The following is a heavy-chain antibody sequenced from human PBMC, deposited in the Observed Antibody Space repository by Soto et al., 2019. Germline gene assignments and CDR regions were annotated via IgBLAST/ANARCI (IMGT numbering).Heavy chain of an antibody. CDR3: AGDLGSGMDV. CDR2: IWYDGSNT. Sequence: QVQLVESGGGVVQPGRSLRLSCAASGLTFSSYGMHWVRQAPGKGLGWVALIWYDGSNTYYTDSVKGRFTISRDNSKNTLYLQMNSLRVEDTAVYYCAGDLGSGMDVWGQGTTVTVS. J-gene: IGHJ6*02. D-gene: IGHD3-10*01. V-gene: IGHV3-33*01. CDR1: GLTFSSYG.